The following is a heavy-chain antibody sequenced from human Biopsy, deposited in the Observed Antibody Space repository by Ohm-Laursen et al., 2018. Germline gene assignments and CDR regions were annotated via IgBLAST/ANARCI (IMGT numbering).Heavy chain of an antibody. CDR1: GGTFSNYG. J-gene: IGHJ1*01. CDR3: ATKLAGYFHH. V-gene: IGHV1-69*06. Sequence: SVKVSCNAPGGTFSNYGVNWVRQAPGQGLEWLGGNIPILGTGNYAQKFQDRVTVAADTSTSTATMELRSLRSDDTAVYYCATKLAGYFHHWGQGTLVIVSS. CDR2: NIPILGTG.